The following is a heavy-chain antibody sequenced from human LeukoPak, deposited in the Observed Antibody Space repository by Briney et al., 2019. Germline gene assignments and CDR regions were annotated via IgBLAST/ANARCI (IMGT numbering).Heavy chain of an antibody. V-gene: IGHV1-8*03. D-gene: IGHD1-26*01. CDR3: ARGPSRGMARSVGFDY. J-gene: IGHJ4*02. CDR1: GYTFTSYD. CDR2: MNPNSGNT. Sequence: GASVKVSCKASGYTFTSYDINWVRQATGQGLEWMGWMNPNSGNTGYAQKFQGRVTITRNTSISTAYMELSSLRSEDTAVYYCARGPSRGMARSVGFDYWGQGTLVTVSS.